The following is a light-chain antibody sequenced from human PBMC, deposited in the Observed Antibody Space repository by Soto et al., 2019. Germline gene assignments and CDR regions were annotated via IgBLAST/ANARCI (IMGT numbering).Light chain of an antibody. V-gene: IGKV3-20*01. Sequence: VFTQSPGTLSLSPGERATLSSRASQSVSSSYLAWYQQKPGQAPRLLIYGASSRATGIPDRFSGSGSGTDFTLTISRLEPEDFAVYYCQQYGSSPTFGQGTRLEIK. CDR2: GAS. CDR1: QSVSSSY. CDR3: QQYGSSPT. J-gene: IGKJ5*01.